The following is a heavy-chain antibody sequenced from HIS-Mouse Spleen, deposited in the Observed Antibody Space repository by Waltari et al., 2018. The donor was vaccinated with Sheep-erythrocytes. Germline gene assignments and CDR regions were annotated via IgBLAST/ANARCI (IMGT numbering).Heavy chain of an antibody. V-gene: IGHV3-9*01. J-gene: IGHJ3*02. CDR2: ISWNSGSI. CDR3: AKGAFDI. Sequence: EVQLVESGGGWVQPGRSLRLSCAASGFTFDDYAMHWVRQAPGKGLEWVSGISWNSGSIGYADSVKGRFTISRDNAKNSLYLQMNSLRAEDTALYYCAKGAFDIWGQGTMVTVSS. CDR1: GFTFDDYA.